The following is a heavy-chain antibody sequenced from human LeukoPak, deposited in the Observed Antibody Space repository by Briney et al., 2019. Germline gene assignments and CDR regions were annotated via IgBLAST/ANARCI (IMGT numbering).Heavy chain of an antibody. Sequence: GGSLRLSCAASGFTFSSYSMNWVRQAPGKGLEWVSSISSSSSYIYYADSVKGRFTISRDNSKNTLYLQMNSLRAEDTAVYYCAKDQVDYYDSSGYLAFDYWGQGTLVTVSS. CDR3: AKDQVDYYDSSGYLAFDY. CDR2: ISSSSSYI. D-gene: IGHD3-22*01. J-gene: IGHJ4*02. V-gene: IGHV3-21*04. CDR1: GFTFSSYS.